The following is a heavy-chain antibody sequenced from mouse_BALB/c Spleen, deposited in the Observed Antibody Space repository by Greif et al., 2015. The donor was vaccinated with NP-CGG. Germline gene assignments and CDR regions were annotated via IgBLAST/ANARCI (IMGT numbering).Heavy chain of an antibody. Sequence: QVQLKQSGAELVKPGASVKLSCKASGYTFTSYWMHWVKQRPGQGLEWIGEINPSNGRTNYNEKFKSKATLTVDKSSSTAYMQLSSLTSGDSAVYYCARSDYYGYYFDYWGQGTTLTVSS. CDR2: INPSNGRT. J-gene: IGHJ2*01. V-gene: IGHV1S81*02. CDR1: GYTFTSYW. CDR3: ARSDYYGYYFDY. D-gene: IGHD1-1*01.